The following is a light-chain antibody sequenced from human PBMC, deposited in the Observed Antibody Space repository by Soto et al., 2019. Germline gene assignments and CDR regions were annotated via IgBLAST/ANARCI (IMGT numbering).Light chain of an antibody. CDR1: QSVSSY. CDR3: QQRSNWLT. Sequence: EIVLTQSPATLSLSPGERATLSCRASQSVSSYLAWYQQKLGQAPRLLIYDASNRATGIPARFSGGGSGTDFTLTISSLEPEDSAVYYCQQRSNWLTFGGGTKVEIK. J-gene: IGKJ4*01. CDR2: DAS. V-gene: IGKV3-11*01.